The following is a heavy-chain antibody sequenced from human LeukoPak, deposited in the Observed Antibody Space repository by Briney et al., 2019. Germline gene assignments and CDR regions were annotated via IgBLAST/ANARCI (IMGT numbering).Heavy chain of an antibody. CDR1: GFTFSGYA. V-gene: IGHV3-64*03. CDR2: IISNGEST. CDR3: VRSASTWYLFDY. Sequence: GRTLTLSCSASGFTFSGYAMHWVCQPPGTGLEYVSTIISNGESTYSSDSVKDRFTISRGKTKSTLYLQMISLRREGTGVYYCVRSASTWYLFDYWGQGALVTVSS. D-gene: IGHD6-13*01. J-gene: IGHJ4*02.